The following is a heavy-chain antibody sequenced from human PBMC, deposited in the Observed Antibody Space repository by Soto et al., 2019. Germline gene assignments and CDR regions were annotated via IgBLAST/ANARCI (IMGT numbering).Heavy chain of an antibody. J-gene: IGHJ3*02. CDR1: GFLFSTYA. CDR2: ISSTGGST. D-gene: IGHD4-17*01. Sequence: EVQLLESGGGLAHPGGSLRLSCAASGFLFSTYAMNWVRQAPGKGLECVSAISSTGGSTYYAESVRGRFTISRDNSINTLYLQMSSLRTEDTALYYCAHPRGYGVFDAVDIWGQGTMVTVSS. V-gene: IGHV3-23*01. CDR3: AHPRGYGVFDAVDI.